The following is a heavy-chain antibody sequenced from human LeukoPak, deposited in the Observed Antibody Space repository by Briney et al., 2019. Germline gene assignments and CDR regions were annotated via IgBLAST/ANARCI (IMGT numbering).Heavy chain of an antibody. D-gene: IGHD3-3*01. V-gene: IGHV4-39*07. Sequence: PSETLSLTCTVSGGSISSSSYYWGWIRQPPGKGLEWIGNIYYSGSTYYNPSLKSRVTISVDTSKNQFSLKLSSVTAADTAVYYCAREGLRFLEWFPSWFDPWGQGTLVTVSS. CDR2: IYYSGST. J-gene: IGHJ5*02. CDR1: GGSISSSSYY. CDR3: AREGLRFLEWFPSWFDP.